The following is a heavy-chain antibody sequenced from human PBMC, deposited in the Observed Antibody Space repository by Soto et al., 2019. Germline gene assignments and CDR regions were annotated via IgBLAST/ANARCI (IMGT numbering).Heavy chain of an antibody. CDR2: INSSSYFR. Sequence: GVSLRLSSATSGFTFTNHNMNWGRQAPGKGLEWVSSINSSSYFRNYADSVKSRFSISRDNDKNLVYLQMNSLRAEDTAVYYCARDMSLYYYDSSRHLAYCGQGAPATVS. CDR1: GFTFTNHN. CDR3: ARDMSLYYYDSSRHLAY. V-gene: IGHV3-21*04. J-gene: IGHJ4*02. D-gene: IGHD3-22*01.